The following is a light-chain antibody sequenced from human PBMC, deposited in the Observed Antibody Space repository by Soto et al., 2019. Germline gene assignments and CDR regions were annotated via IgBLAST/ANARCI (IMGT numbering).Light chain of an antibody. CDR3: QQYNSFPT. J-gene: IGKJ1*01. CDR1: QSISSW. CDR2: KAS. V-gene: IGKV1-5*03. Sequence: DIQMTQSPSTLSASVGDRVTITCRASQSISSWLAWYQQKPGKAPKFLIYKASSLESGVPSMFSGSVSGTQFTLTISSLQPDYFATYYCQQYNSFPTFGQGTKVEIK.